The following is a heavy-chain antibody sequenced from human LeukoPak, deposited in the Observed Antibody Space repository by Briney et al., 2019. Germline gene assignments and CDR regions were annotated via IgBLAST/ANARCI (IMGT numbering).Heavy chain of an antibody. J-gene: IGHJ3*02. Sequence: GASVKVSCKASGYTFTSYGISWVRQAPGQGLEWMGWISAYNGNTNYAQKLQGRVTMTTDTSTSTAYVELRSLRSDDTAVYYCARDSLWSVDAFDIWGQGTMVTVSS. CDR3: ARDSLWSVDAFDI. D-gene: IGHD3-16*01. CDR1: GYTFTSYG. CDR2: ISAYNGNT. V-gene: IGHV1-18*01.